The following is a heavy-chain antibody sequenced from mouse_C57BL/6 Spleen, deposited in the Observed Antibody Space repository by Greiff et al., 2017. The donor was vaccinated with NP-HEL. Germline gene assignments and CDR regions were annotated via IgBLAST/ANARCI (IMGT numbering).Heavy chain of an antibody. CDR2: FYPGSGSI. V-gene: IGHV1-62-2*01. Sequence: QVQLQQSGAELVKPGASVKLSCKASGCTFTEYTIHWVKQRPGQGLEWIGWFYPGSGSIKYNEKFKDKATLTADKSSSTVYMELSSLTSEDSAVYFCARHEDSYYGPCYFDYWGQGTTLTVSS. CDR3: ARHEDSYYGPCYFDY. D-gene: IGHD2-1*01. J-gene: IGHJ2*01. CDR1: GCTFTEYT.